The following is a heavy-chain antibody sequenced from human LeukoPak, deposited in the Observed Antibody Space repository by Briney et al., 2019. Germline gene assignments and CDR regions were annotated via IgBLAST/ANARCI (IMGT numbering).Heavy chain of an antibody. V-gene: IGHV1-2*02. CDR1: GYTFTGYY. CDR3: ARNKVRGSGWYSPGY. J-gene: IGHJ4*02. Sequence: RASVKVSCKASGYTFTGYYMHWVRQAPGQGLEWMGWINPNSGGTNYAQKFQGRVTMTRDTSISTAYMELSRLRSDDTAVYYCARNKVRGSGWYSPGYWGQGTLVTVSS. CDR2: INPNSGGT. D-gene: IGHD6-19*01.